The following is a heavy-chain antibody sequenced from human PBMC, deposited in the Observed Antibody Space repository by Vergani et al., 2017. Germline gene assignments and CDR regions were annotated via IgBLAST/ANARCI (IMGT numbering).Heavy chain of an antibody. D-gene: IGHD2-21*02. CDR1: GGSISSSSYY. V-gene: IGHV4-39*01. J-gene: IGHJ6*02. CDR3: ARHLAYCGGDCYPYYYGMDV. CDR2: ISYSGST. Sequence: QLQLQESGPGLVKPSETLSLTCTVSGGSISSSSYYWGWIRQPPGKVLEWIGSISYSGSTYYNPSLKSRVTISVDTSKNQFSLKLGSVTAADTAVYYCARHLAYCGGDCYPYYYGMDVWGQGTTVTVSS.